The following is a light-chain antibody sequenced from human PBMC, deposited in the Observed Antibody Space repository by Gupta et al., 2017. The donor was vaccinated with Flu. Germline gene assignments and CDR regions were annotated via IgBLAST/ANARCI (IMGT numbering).Light chain of an antibody. CDR2: SNN. CDR1: SSNIGSNT. CDR3: AAWDDSLNGFYV. Sequence: VLTQPPSASGTPGQRVTISCSGSSSNIGSNTVNWYQQLPGTAPKLLIYSNNQRPSGVPDRFSGSKSGTSASLAISGLQSEDEADYYCAAWDDSLNGFYVFGTGTKVTVL. J-gene: IGLJ1*01. V-gene: IGLV1-44*01.